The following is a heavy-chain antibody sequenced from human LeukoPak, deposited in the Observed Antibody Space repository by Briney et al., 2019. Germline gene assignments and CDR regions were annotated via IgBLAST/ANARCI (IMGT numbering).Heavy chain of an antibody. V-gene: IGHV3-23*01. D-gene: IGHD1-7*01. J-gene: IGHJ4*02. CDR3: AKKVNWNYGSIGAY. Sequence: PGGSLRLFCAASGFTLSSYAMSWVRQAPGKGLEWVSAISGSGGSTYYADSVKGRFTISRDNSKNTLYLQMNSLRAEDTAVYYCAKKVNWNYGSIGAYWGQGTLVTVSS. CDR2: ISGSGGST. CDR1: GFTLSSYA.